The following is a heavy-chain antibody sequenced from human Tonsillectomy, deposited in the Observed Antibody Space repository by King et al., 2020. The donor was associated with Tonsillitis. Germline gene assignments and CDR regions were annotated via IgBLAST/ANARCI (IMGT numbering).Heavy chain of an antibody. J-gene: IGHJ4*02. CDR3: ARVISMVRGVIYDDY. CDR1: GGSFSDYY. D-gene: IGHD3-10*01. Sequence: HVKLQQWGAGLLKPSETLSLTCAVYGGSFSDYYWSWIRQPPGKGLEWIGEINHSGSTNYNPSLKSRVTISVDTSKNQFSLKLSSVTAADTAVYYCARVISMVRGVIYDDYWGQGTLVTVSS. CDR2: INHSGST. V-gene: IGHV4-34*01.